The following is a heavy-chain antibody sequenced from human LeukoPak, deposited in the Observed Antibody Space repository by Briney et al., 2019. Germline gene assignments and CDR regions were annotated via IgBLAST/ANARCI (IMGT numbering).Heavy chain of an antibody. CDR1: GGSISSSSYY. D-gene: IGHD6-6*01. Sequence: SETLSLTCTVSGGSISSSSYYWGWIRQPPGKGLEWIGSIYYSGSTYYNPSLKSRVTISVDTSKNQFSLKLSSVTAADTAVYYCAVSAAALFDPWGQGTLVTVSS. CDR3: AVSAAALFDP. J-gene: IGHJ5*02. CDR2: IYYSGST. V-gene: IGHV4-39*01.